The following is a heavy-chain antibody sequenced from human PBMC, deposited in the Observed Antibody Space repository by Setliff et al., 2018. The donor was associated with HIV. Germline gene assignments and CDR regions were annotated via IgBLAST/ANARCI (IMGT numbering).Heavy chain of an antibody. V-gene: IGHV1-18*01. J-gene: IGHJ6*03. D-gene: IGHD4-17*01. CDR3: ARDGSGDYQRLSFYYYMDV. CDR2: ISAYNGYT. CDR1: GYTFSNYA. Sequence: GASVKVSCKASGYTFSNYAITWVRQAPGQGLEWMGWISAYNGYTNYAQKLQGRVTMTTDTSTSTAYMELRSLRSDDTAVYYCARDGSGDYQRLSFYYYMDVWGKGTTVTVSS.